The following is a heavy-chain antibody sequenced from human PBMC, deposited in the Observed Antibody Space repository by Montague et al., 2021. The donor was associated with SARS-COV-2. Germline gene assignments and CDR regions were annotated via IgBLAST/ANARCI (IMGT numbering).Heavy chain of an antibody. Sequence: SETLSLTCTVSGCSISSSSYYWGWIRQPPGKGLEWIGSIYYSGSTYYNPSLKSRVTISVDTSKNQFSLKLSSVTAADTAVYYCARSWGQWLLWGYYFDCWGQGTRVTGSS. CDR1: GCSISSSSYY. CDR3: ARSWGQWLLWGYYFDC. CDR2: IYYSGST. D-gene: IGHD6-19*01. J-gene: IGHJ4*02. V-gene: IGHV4-39*01.